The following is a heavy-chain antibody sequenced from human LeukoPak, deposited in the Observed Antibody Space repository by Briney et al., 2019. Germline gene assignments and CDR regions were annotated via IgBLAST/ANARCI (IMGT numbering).Heavy chain of an antibody. J-gene: IGHJ4*02. CDR2: IYYSGST. Sequence: NPSQTLSLTCTVSGGSISSYYWSWIRQPPGKGLEWIGYIYYSGSTNYNPSLKSRVTISVDTSKNQFSLKLSSVTAADTAVYYCARVGKYSSSWWFDYWGQGTLVTVSS. V-gene: IGHV4-59*01. D-gene: IGHD6-13*01. CDR3: ARVGKYSSSWWFDY. CDR1: GGSISSYY.